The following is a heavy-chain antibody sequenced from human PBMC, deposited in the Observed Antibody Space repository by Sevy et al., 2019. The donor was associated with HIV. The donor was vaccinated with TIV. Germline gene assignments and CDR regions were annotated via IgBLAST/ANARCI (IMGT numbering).Heavy chain of an antibody. CDR1: GFTFSSYS. V-gene: IGHV3-21*01. J-gene: IGHJ6*03. D-gene: IGHD3-10*01. CDR2: ISSSSSYI. CDR3: ARDRGGRGSGYSLDV. Sequence: GGSLRLSCAASGFTFSSYSMNWVRQAPGKGLEWVSSISSSSSYIYYADSVKGRFTISRDNAKNSLYLQMNSLRAEDTAVYYCARDRGGRGSGYSLDVWGKGTTVTVSS.